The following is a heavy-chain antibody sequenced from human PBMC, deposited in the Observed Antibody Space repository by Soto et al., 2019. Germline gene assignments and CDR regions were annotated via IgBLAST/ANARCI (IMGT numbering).Heavy chain of an antibody. Sequence: QVQLVQSGAEVKKPGSSVKVSCKASGGTFSSYAISWVRQAPGQGLEWMGGIIPIFGTANYAQKFQGRVTITADESTSTAYMGLSSLRSEDTAVYYCARVDSSGWYRNWFDPWGQGTLVTVSS. CDR3: ARVDSSGWYRNWFDP. V-gene: IGHV1-69*12. CDR1: GGTFSSYA. J-gene: IGHJ5*02. D-gene: IGHD6-19*01. CDR2: IIPIFGTA.